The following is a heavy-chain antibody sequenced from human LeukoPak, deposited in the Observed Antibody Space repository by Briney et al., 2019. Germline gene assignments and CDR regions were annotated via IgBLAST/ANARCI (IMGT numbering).Heavy chain of an antibody. CDR3: AKPWIQLRTPFDY. CDR2: ISNNGGYT. D-gene: IGHD5-18*01. J-gene: IGHJ4*02. V-gene: IGHV3-23*01. CDR1: GFTFSSSA. Sequence: GGSLRLSCAASGFTFSSSAMSWVRQAPGKGLEWVSAISNNGGYTYYADSVQGRFTISRDNSKSTLCLQMNSLRAEDTAVYYCAKPWIQLRTPFDYWGQGTLVTVSS.